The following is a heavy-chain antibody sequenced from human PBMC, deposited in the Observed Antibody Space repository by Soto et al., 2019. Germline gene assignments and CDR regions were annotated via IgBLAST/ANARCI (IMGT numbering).Heavy chain of an antibody. CDR1: GFTFDNYG. V-gene: IGHV3-23*01. CDR3: AKDRDYGDSFPFDG. D-gene: IGHD4-17*01. CDR2: IIGNGDMK. Sequence: EVQLLEAGGGFVQPGGSLRLSCAASGFTFDNYGMSWVRQAPGKGLEWVSAIIGNGDMKYYADSVKGRFTISRDNSKNTLYLQLNNMRADDMAIYYCAKDRDYGDSFPFDGWGQGTLVTVSS. J-gene: IGHJ4*02.